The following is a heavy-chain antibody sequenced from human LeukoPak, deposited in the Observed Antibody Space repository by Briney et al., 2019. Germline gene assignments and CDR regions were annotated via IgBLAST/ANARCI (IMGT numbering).Heavy chain of an antibody. CDR3: ARDRRQYCSSTSCYMGY. Sequence: GRSLRLSCAASGLTFSSYGMHWVRQAPGKGLEWVAVIWYDGSNKYYADSVKGRFTISRDNSKNTLYLQMNSLRAEDTAVYYCARDRRQYCSSTSCYMGYWGQGTLVTVSS. V-gene: IGHV3-33*01. D-gene: IGHD2-2*02. CDR2: IWYDGSNK. J-gene: IGHJ4*02. CDR1: GLTFSSYG.